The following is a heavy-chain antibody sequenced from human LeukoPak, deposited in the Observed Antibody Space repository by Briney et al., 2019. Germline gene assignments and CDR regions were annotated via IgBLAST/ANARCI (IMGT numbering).Heavy chain of an antibody. V-gene: IGHV4-39*01. CDR3: ARGLKTYYDILTGYYKGVAYFDY. J-gene: IGHJ4*02. D-gene: IGHD3-9*01. CDR1: GDSIRSTSYY. Sequence: SETLSLTCSVSGDSIRSTSYYWGWIRQPPGKGLEWIGSIYYSGITYYNPSLKSRVTISIDTSKNQSSLKLSSVTAADTTVYYCARGLKTYYDILTGYYKGVAYFDYWGQGTPVTVSS. CDR2: IYYSGIT.